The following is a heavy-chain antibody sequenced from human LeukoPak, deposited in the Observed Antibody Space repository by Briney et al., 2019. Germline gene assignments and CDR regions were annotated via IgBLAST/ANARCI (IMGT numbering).Heavy chain of an antibody. D-gene: IGHD6-6*01. V-gene: IGHV4-34*01. CDR3: ATASQLGSYNWFDP. CDR2: IDHIGVT. CDR1: GASLTDYY. J-gene: IGHJ5*02. Sequence: SETLSLTCAVYGASLTDYYWSWIRQPPGKGLEWIGEIDHIGVTKYNPSLKGRVTISRDTSKNQFSLDLTSVTAADTAVYYCATASQLGSYNWFDPWGQGTLFTVSS.